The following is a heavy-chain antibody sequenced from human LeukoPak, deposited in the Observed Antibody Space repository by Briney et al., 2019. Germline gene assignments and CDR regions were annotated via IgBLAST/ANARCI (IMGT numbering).Heavy chain of an antibody. CDR3: ARAFLVDTAMAPRDY. D-gene: IGHD5-18*01. V-gene: IGHV1-18*01. Sequence: GASVKVSCKASGYTFTSYGISWVRQAPGQGLEWMGWISAYNGNTNYAQKLQGRVTMTTDTSTSTAYMEPRSLRPDDTAVYYCARAFLVDTAMAPRDYWGQGTLVTVSS. J-gene: IGHJ4*02. CDR2: ISAYNGNT. CDR1: GYTFTSYG.